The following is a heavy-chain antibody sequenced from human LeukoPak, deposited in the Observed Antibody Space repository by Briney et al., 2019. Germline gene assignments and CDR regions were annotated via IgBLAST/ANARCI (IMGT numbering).Heavy chain of an antibody. J-gene: IGHJ4*02. D-gene: IGHD4-23*01. Sequence: KPSETLSLTCTVSGGSVSSSSYYWGWIRQPPGKGLEWIGSIYYSGSTYYNPSLKSRVTISVDTSKNQFSLKLSSVTAADTAVYYCARAVHDHDYGGNFPYYWGQGTLVTVSS. V-gene: IGHV4-39*07. CDR2: IYYSGST. CDR3: ARAVHDHDYGGNFPYY. CDR1: GGSVSSSSYY.